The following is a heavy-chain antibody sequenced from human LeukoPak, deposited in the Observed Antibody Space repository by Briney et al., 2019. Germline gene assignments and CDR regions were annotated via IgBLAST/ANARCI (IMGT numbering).Heavy chain of an antibody. CDR3: AKDRWRDGSSSFDN. CDR2: ISTYNGNS. CDR1: GYTFTSYS. Sequence: ASVKVSCKASGYTFTSYSINWVRQAPGQGLEWMGWISTYNGNSNYAQKFQGRVTMTTDTSTSTAYMELRSLRSDDTAMYYCAKDRWRDGSSSFDNWGQGTLVTVSS. D-gene: IGHD6-6*01. J-gene: IGHJ4*02. V-gene: IGHV1-18*01.